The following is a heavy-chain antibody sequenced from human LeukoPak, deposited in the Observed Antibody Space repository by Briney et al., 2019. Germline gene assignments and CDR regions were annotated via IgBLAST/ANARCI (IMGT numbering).Heavy chain of an antibody. CDR1: GFTVSSNY. CDR3: ARDGAAAGIPAIDY. V-gene: IGHV3-53*01. Sequence: GGSLRLSCAASGFTVSSNYMSWVRQAPGKGLEWVSVIYSGGSTYYADSVKGRFTISRDNSKNTLYLQMNSLRAEDTAVYYCARDGAAAGIPAIDYWGQGTLVTVSS. D-gene: IGHD6-13*01. J-gene: IGHJ4*02. CDR2: IYSGGST.